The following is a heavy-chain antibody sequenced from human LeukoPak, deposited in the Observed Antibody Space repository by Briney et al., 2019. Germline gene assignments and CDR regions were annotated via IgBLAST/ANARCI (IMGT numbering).Heavy chain of an antibody. Sequence: PGGSLRLSCAASGFTFDDYAMHWVRQAPGKGLEWVSLISGDGGSTYYADSVKGRFTISRGNSKNSLYLQMNSLRTEDTALYYCAKDRDQDRYSSSWYFAFDIWSQGTMVTVSS. CDR3: AKDRDQDRYSSSWYFAFDI. CDR1: GFTFDDYA. CDR2: ISGDGGST. J-gene: IGHJ3*02. D-gene: IGHD6-13*01. V-gene: IGHV3-43*02.